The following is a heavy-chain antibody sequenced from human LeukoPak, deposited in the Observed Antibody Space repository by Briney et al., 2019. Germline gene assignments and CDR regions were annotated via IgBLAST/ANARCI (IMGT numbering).Heavy chain of an antibody. V-gene: IGHV4-59*12. J-gene: IGHJ4*02. CDR2: VYYSGST. Sequence: PSETLSLTCTASGGSLSSDYWSWIRQPPTKGLEWIGYVYYSGSTNYNPSLKSRVTISVDTSKNQFSLKLSSVTAADTAVYYCARRYSGYDASFDYWGQGTLVTVSS. CDR3: ARRYSGYDASFDY. D-gene: IGHD5-12*01. CDR1: GGSLSSDY.